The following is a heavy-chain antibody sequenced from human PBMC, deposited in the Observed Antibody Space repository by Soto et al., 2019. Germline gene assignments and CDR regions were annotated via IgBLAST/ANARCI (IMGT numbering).Heavy chain of an antibody. J-gene: IGHJ6*02. CDR3: ARDSPLTGTTVYYYYGMDV. V-gene: IGHV1-69*13. CDR2: IIPIFGTA. D-gene: IGHD1-7*01. CDR1: GGTFSSYA. Sequence: ASVKVSCKASGGTFSSYAISWVRQAPGQGLEWMGGIIPIFGTANYAQKFQGRVTITADESTSTAYMELSSLRSEDTAVYYCARDSPLTGTTVYYYYGMDVWGQGTTVTVSS.